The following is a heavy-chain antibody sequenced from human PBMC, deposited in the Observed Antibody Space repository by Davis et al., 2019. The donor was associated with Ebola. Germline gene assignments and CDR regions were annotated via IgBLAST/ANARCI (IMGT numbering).Heavy chain of an antibody. V-gene: IGHV3-7*01. CDR2: IKQDGSEK. CDR3: ARDFWSGYRNYYYYYMDV. Sequence: PGGSLRLSCAASGFTFSSYWMSWVRQAPGKGLEWVANIKQDGSEKYYVDSVKGRFTISRDNAKNSLYLQMNSLRAEDTAVYYCARDFWSGYRNYYYYYMDVWGKGTTVTVSS. CDR1: GFTFSSYW. D-gene: IGHD3-3*01. J-gene: IGHJ6*03.